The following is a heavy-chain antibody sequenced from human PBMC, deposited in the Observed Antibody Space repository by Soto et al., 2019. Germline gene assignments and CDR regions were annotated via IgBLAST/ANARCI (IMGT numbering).Heavy chain of an antibody. CDR2: INAGNGNT. V-gene: IGHV1-3*01. Sequence: ASVKVSCKASGYTFTSYAMHWVRQAPGQRLEWMGWINAGNGNTKYSQKFQGRVTITRDTSASTAYMELSSLRSEDTAVYYCASKLSGYSYGYAAGDYWGQGTLVTVSS. CDR3: ASKLSGYSYGYAAGDY. J-gene: IGHJ4*02. D-gene: IGHD5-18*01. CDR1: GYTFTSYA.